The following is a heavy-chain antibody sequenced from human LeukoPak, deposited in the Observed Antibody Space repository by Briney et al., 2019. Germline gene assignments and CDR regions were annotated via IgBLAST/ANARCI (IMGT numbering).Heavy chain of an antibody. CDR1: GFTFGSSP. CDR2: ISVGGDYI. CDR3: ARSGGGPCDY. Sequence: GGSLRLSCEASGFTFGSSPMSWVRQAPGKGLEWVSSISVGGDYIYYGDSVKGRFTISRDNAKNSLYLQMNSLRAEDTAVYYCARSGGGPCDYWGQGTLVTVSS. J-gene: IGHJ4*02. V-gene: IGHV3-21*01. D-gene: IGHD3-10*01.